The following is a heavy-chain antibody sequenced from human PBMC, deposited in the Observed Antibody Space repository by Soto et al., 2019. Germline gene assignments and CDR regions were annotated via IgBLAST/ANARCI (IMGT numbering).Heavy chain of an antibody. V-gene: IGHV3-7*01. CDR3: VRDVIGFWSGYYTGCFDY. CDR1: GFTFSRYW. Sequence: EGSLRLSCAASGFTFSRYWMSWVRQAPGKGLEGVANIKQDGSEESYVDSVRGRFTVSRDNAKNSLYLQMNSLRAEDTAVYYCVRDVIGFWSGYYTGCFDYWGQGILVTVSS. CDR2: IKQDGSEE. J-gene: IGHJ4*01. D-gene: IGHD3-3*01.